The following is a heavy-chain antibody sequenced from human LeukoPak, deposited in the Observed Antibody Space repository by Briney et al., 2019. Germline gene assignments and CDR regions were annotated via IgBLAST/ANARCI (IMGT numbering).Heavy chain of an antibody. V-gene: IGHV1-69*13. CDR1: GGTFSSYA. CDR2: IIPIFGTA. D-gene: IGHD2-15*01. J-gene: IGHJ4*02. Sequence: ASVKVSWKASGGTFSSYAISWVRQAPGQGPEWMGGIIPIFGTANYAQKFQGRVTITADESTSTAYMELSSLRSEDTAVYYCASCSGGSCYSGFFDYWGQGTLVTVSS. CDR3: ASCSGGSCYSGFFDY.